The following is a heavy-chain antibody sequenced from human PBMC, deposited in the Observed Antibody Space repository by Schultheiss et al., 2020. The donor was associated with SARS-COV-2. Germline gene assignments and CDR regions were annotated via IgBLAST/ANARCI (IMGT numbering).Heavy chain of an antibody. CDR3: ARDGGLGIAVAGLPAY. Sequence: GGSLRLSCAASGFTFSSYSMSWVRQAPGKGLEWVSAISGSGGSTYYADSVKGRFTISRDNSKNSLYLQMNSLRAEDTAVYYCARDGGLGIAVAGLPAYWGQGTLVTVSS. D-gene: IGHD6-19*01. CDR2: ISGSGGST. CDR1: GFTFSSYS. J-gene: IGHJ4*02. V-gene: IGHV3-23*01.